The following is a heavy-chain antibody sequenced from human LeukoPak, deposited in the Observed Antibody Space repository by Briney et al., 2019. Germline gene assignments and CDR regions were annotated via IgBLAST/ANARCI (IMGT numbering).Heavy chain of an antibody. D-gene: IGHD1-1*01. CDR3: ARTDTTGKGYFDY. CDR1: GFTVSSNY. CDR2: INQAGSGK. Sequence: GGSLRLSCAASGFTVSSNYMSWVRQAPGKGLEWVANINQAGSGKYYVDSVKGRFTISRDNAKNSLYLQMNSLRAEDTAVYYCARTDTTGKGYFDYWGQGALVTVSS. V-gene: IGHV3-7*01. J-gene: IGHJ4*02.